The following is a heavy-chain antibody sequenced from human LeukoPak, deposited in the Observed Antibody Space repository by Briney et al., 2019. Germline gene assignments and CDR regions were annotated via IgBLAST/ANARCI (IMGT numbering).Heavy chain of an antibody. Sequence: TGGSLRLSCAASGFTFSSYNMNWVRQAPGKGLEWVSSISSSSNYIYYADSVKGRFTISRDNAKNSLYLQMNSLRAEDTAVYYCATEKVVGAPPTKTDYWGQGTLVTVSS. CDR1: GFTFSSYN. CDR3: ATEKVVGAPPTKTDY. CDR2: ISSSSNYI. V-gene: IGHV3-21*01. J-gene: IGHJ4*02. D-gene: IGHD1-26*01.